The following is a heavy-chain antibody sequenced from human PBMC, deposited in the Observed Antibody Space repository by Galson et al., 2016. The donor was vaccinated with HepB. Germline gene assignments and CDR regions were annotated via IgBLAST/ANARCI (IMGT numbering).Heavy chain of an antibody. V-gene: IGHV3-7*01. D-gene: IGHD6-13*01. CDR3: ARDLGSSWRSGSFDF. Sequence: SLRLSCATSEFSFSNFWMTWVRQAPGKGLEWVANIKPDGSDKYYADSVKERFTISRDTSKNTLYLQMNSLRAEDTAVYYCARDLGSSWRSGSFDFWGQGSLVTVSS. CDR2: IKPDGSDK. CDR1: EFSFSNFW. J-gene: IGHJ4*02.